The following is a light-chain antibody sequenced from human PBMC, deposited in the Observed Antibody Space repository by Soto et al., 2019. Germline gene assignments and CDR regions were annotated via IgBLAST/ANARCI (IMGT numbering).Light chain of an antibody. CDR2: SND. V-gene: IGLV1-44*01. CDR3: AAWDDSLNGRYV. CDR1: SSNVGSDT. Sequence: QPVLTQPPSASGTPGQRVTISCSGSSSNVGSDTVNWYQHLPGTAPKLLIYSNDQRPSGVPDRFSGSKSGTSASLAISGLQSEDEADYYCAAWDDSLNGRYVFGTGTKVTVL. J-gene: IGLJ1*01.